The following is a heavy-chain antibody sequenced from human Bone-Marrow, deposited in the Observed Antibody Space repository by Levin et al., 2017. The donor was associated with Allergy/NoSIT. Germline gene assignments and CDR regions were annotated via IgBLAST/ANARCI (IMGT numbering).Heavy chain of an antibody. CDR1: GFTFSASG. CDR3: AKDSQGQYYYNSDGAFDL. Sequence: GGSLRLSCAASGFTFSASGMHWVRQASDKGLEWVAVISYDGNNKNFVGSVMGRFTISRDNSKNMVYLQMNSLRPEDTAMYYCAKDSQGQYYYNSDGAFDLWGQGTMVTVPS. J-gene: IGHJ3*01. D-gene: IGHD3-22*01. CDR2: ISYDGNNK. V-gene: IGHV3-30*18.